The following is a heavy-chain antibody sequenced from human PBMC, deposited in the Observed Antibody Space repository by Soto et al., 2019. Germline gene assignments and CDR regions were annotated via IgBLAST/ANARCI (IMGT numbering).Heavy chain of an antibody. CDR3: AKDREMTTTPGHDY. CDR2: ISGSGGST. Sequence: LRLSCAASGFTFSSYAMSWVRQAQGKGLEWVSAISGSGGSTYYADSVKGRFTISRDNSKNTLYLQMNSLRAEDTAVYYCAKDREMTTTPGHDYWGQGTLVTVSS. D-gene: IGHD4-4*01. V-gene: IGHV3-23*01. J-gene: IGHJ4*02. CDR1: GFTFSSYA.